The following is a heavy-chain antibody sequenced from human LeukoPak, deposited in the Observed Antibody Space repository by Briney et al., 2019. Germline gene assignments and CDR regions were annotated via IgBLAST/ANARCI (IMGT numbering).Heavy chain of an antibody. V-gene: IGHV3-23*01. J-gene: IGHJ4*02. CDR1: GFTFSSYP. D-gene: IGHD6-19*01. CDR3: AKNGDSSGWYPDY. CDR2: ISDNSGAT. Sequence: GGSLRLSCAASGFTFSSYPMSWVRQAPGKGLEWVSAISDNSGATFYADSVRGRFTISRDNSKNTLYLQMNSLRAEDTAVYYRAKNGDSSGWYPDYWGQGTLVTVSS.